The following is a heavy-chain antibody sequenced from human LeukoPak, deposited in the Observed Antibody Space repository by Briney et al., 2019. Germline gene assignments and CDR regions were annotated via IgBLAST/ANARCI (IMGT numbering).Heavy chain of an antibody. V-gene: IGHV1-69*13. Sequence: GASVKVSCKAFGGTFSSYAISWVRQAPGQRLEWMGGIIRIFGTANYAQNFQGRVTITEDESTSTAYMELSSLRSEDTAVYYCARDQGSSGYYSDDDDAFDIWGQGTMVTVSS. CDR1: GGTFSSYA. D-gene: IGHD3-22*01. CDR3: ARDQGSSGYYSDDDDAFDI. J-gene: IGHJ3*02. CDR2: IIRIFGTA.